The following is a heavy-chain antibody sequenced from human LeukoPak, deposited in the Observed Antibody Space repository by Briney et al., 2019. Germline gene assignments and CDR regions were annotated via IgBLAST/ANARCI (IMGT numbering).Heavy chain of an antibody. CDR2: IGHSGHTT. Sequence: GGSLRLSCAASGFTFSSYAMSWVRQAPGKGLEWVSAIGHSGHTTYYADSVKGRFTISRDSSKNTLNLQMNSLRAEDTAVDYCAKTNVKYCRGGSCFDAFDIWGQGTMVTVSS. J-gene: IGHJ3*02. CDR3: AKTNVKYCRGGSCFDAFDI. CDR1: GFTFSSYA. D-gene: IGHD2-15*01. V-gene: IGHV3-23*01.